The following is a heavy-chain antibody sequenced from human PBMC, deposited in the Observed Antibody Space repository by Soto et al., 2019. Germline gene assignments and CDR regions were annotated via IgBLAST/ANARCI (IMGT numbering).Heavy chain of an antibody. Sequence: GESLKISCAASGFTFSSYAMSWVRQAPGKGLEWVSAISGSGGSTYYADSVKGRFTISRDNSKNTLYLQMNSLRAEDTAVYYCAKDEGYDILTGYYDYWGQGTLVTVSS. D-gene: IGHD3-9*01. V-gene: IGHV3-23*01. J-gene: IGHJ4*02. CDR3: AKDEGYDILTGYYDY. CDR1: GFTFSSYA. CDR2: ISGSGGST.